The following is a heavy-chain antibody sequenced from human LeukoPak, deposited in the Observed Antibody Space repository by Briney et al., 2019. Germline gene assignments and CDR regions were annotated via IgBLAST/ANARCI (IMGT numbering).Heavy chain of an antibody. Sequence: GGSPRISCSAAGFPLRGFAKHWVRQAPGQGLVWVSRMKSDGSITSYADSVMGRFTISRDNARNTLFPEMNSLRAEDSAVYYCARDGFLGPVTAYFDYWGQGTPVTVSS. CDR3: ARDGFLGPVTAYFDY. D-gene: IGHD2-21*02. CDR1: GFPLRGFA. CDR2: MKSDGSIT. V-gene: IGHV3-74*01. J-gene: IGHJ4*02.